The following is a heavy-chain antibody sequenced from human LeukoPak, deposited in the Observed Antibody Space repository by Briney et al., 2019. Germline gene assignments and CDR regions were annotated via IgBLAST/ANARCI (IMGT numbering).Heavy chain of an antibody. Sequence: SETLSLTCTVSGGSISSSSYYWGWIRQPPGKGLEWIGSIYYSGSIYYNPSLKSRVTISVDTSKNQFSLKLSSVTAADTAVYYCARDSSSWYGAFDIWGQGTMVTVSS. CDR3: ARDSSSWYGAFDI. J-gene: IGHJ3*02. CDR1: GGSISSSSYY. CDR2: IYYSGSI. D-gene: IGHD6-13*01. V-gene: IGHV4-39*07.